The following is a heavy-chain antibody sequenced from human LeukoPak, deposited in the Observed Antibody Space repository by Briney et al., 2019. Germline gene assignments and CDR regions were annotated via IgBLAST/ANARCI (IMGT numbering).Heavy chain of an antibody. CDR3: ARDEGYSYGLNFDY. J-gene: IGHJ4*02. CDR2: MNPNSGNT. Sequence: ASVKVSSKASGYTFTSYDINWVRQATGQGLEWMGWMNPNSGNTGYAQKFQGRVTITRNTSISTAYMELSSLRSEDTAVYYCARDEGYSYGLNFDYWGQGTLVTVSS. CDR1: GYTFTSYD. V-gene: IGHV1-8*03. D-gene: IGHD5-18*01.